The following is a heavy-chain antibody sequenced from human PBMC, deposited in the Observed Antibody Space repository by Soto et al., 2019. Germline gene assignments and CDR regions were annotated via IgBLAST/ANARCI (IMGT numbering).Heavy chain of an antibody. CDR1: GFTFSSYA. CDR2: ISGSGGST. D-gene: IGHD6-19*01. V-gene: IGHV3-23*01. J-gene: IGHJ6*02. CDR3: AKDSSGWYSYYYGMDV. Sequence: PGGSLRLSCAASGFTFSSYAMSWVRQAPGKGLEWVSAISGSGGSTYYADYVKGRFTISRDNSKNTLYLQMNSLRAEDTAVFYCAKDSSGWYSYYYGMDVWGQGTTVTVSS.